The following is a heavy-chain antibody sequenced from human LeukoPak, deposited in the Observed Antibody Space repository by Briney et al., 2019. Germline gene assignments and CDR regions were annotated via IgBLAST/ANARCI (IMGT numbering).Heavy chain of an antibody. CDR3: ARQYYDFWSGYYKRDLGAFDI. D-gene: IGHD3-3*01. Sequence: GESLKISCKGSGYSFTSYWIGWVRPMPGKGLEWMGIIYPGDSDTRYSPSFQGQVTISADKFISTAYLQWSSLKASDTAMYYCARQYYDFWSGYYKRDLGAFDIWGQGTMVTVSS. CDR2: IYPGDSDT. CDR1: GYSFTSYW. V-gene: IGHV5-51*01. J-gene: IGHJ3*02.